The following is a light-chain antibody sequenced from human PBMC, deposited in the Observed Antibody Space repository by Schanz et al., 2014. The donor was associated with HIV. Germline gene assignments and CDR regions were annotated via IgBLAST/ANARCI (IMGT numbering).Light chain of an antibody. CDR3: ASYAGNNNVL. CDR1: SSNVGNNA. J-gene: IGLJ2*01. Sequence: QSVLTQPPSVSGAPRQRVTISCSGSSSNVGNNAVNWYQQLPGKAPTLLIYRNNQRPSGVPDRFSGSKSGTSASLAISGLQSADEADYYCASYAGNNNVLFGGGTKLTVL. CDR2: RNN. V-gene: IGLV1-36*01.